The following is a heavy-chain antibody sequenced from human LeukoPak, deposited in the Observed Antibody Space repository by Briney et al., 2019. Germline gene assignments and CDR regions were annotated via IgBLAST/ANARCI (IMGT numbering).Heavy chain of an antibody. CDR3: VRDRGEWIDQYYGMDV. V-gene: IGHV1-18*01. D-gene: IGHD3-10*01. J-gene: IGHJ6*02. CDR1: GYPFTNYG. CDR2: ISGYNGNT. Sequence: ASVNVSCKASGYPFTNYGTSWVRQAPGQGLEWMGWISGYNGNTNSAQKVQGRVTVTTDTSTSTAYMELRSLRSDDTAVYYCVRDRGEWIDQYYGMDVWGQGTTVTVSS.